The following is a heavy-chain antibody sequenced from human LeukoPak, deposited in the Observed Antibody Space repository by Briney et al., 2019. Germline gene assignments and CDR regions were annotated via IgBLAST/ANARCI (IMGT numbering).Heavy chain of an antibody. D-gene: IGHD5-12*01. J-gene: IGHJ4*02. CDR2: ISSSSSYI. Sequence: GGSLRLSCAASGFTFSSYSMNWVRQAPGKGLEWVSSISSSSSYIYYADSVKGRFTISRDNSKNTLYLQMNSLRAEDTAVYYCARAEWLRFPDYWGQGTLVTVSS. CDR3: ARAEWLRFPDY. V-gene: IGHV3-21*01. CDR1: GFTFSSYS.